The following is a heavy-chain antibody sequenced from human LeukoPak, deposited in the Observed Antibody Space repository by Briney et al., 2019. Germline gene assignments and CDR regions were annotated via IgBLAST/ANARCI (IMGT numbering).Heavy chain of an antibody. D-gene: IGHD2-21*02. CDR1: GFTFSSYA. CDR3: ARARGKVTPTRDVYYFDY. Sequence: GGSLRLSCAASGFTFSSYAMHWVRQAPGKGLEWVAVISYDGSNKYYADSVKGRCTISRDNSKNTLYLQMNSLRAEDTAVYYCARARGKVTPTRDVYYFDYWGQGTLVTVSS. J-gene: IGHJ4*02. V-gene: IGHV3-30*04. CDR2: ISYDGSNK.